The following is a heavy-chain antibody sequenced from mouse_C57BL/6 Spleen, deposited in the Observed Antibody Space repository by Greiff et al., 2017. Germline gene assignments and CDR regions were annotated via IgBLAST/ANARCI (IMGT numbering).Heavy chain of an antibody. D-gene: IGHD1-1*01. CDR3: VRPAPYSVSSYAAWFAY. Sequence: QVQLQQSGAELVKPGASVKLSCKASGYTFTEYTIHWVKQRSGQGLEWIGWFYPGSGSIKYNEKFKDKATLTADKSSRHVDIELSRVTSEESALYFCVRPAPYSVSSYAAWFAYWGQGTLVTVSA. CDR2: FYPGSGSI. CDR1: GYTFTEYT. J-gene: IGHJ3*01. V-gene: IGHV1-62-2*01.